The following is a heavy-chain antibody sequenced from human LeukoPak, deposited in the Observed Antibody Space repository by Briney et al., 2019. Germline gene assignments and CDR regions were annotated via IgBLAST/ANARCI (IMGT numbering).Heavy chain of an antibody. CDR1: RFTLNDYW. CDR2: VKGDGTKT. V-gene: IGHV3-74*01. CDR3: TRDEAESTPNDY. J-gene: IGHJ4*02. D-gene: IGHD2-2*01. Sequence: PGGSLRLSCATSRFTLNDYWIHWVRQAPGKGLYWVSGVKGDGTKTVYADSVKGRFTVSRDNARDALFLQMNSLRAEDSAVYYCTRDEAESTPNDYWGQGTLVTVSS.